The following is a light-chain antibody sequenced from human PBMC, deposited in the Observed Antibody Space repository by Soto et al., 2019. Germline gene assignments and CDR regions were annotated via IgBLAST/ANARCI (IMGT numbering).Light chain of an antibody. CDR1: QGIANY. J-gene: IGKJ3*01. Sequence: DIQMTQSPSSLAASVGDRVNISCRASQGIANYLAWYQQKPGKAPKLLIYAASTLQSGVSSRFTGGGSGTDFSLTISSLQPEDVATYFCQNYNWPPFTFGPGTKVEIK. CDR2: AAS. V-gene: IGKV1-27*01. CDR3: QNYNWPPFT.